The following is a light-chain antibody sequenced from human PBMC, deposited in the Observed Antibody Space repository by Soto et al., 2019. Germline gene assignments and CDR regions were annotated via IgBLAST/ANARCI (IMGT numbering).Light chain of an antibody. V-gene: IGKV3-20*01. CDR3: QQYGSSYPWT. Sequence: EIVLTQSPGTLSLSPGERATLXXRASQSVSSNYLAWYQQKPGQAPRLXXYGASSRATGIPDRFSGSGSGTDFTLTIRRLEPEDFAVYYCQQYGSSYPWTFGQGTKVDIK. CDR1: QSVSSNY. CDR2: GAS. J-gene: IGKJ1*01.